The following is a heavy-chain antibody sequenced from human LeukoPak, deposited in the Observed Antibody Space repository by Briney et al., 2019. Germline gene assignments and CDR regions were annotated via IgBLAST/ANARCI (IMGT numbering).Heavy chain of an antibody. V-gene: IGHV4-59*01. J-gene: IGHJ5*02. CDR3: ARYLRGYSYGLDP. CDR2: IYYSGST. D-gene: IGHD5-18*01. CDR1: GGSFSGYY. Sequence: SETLSLTCAVYGGSFSGYYWSWIRQPPGKGLEWIGYIYYSGSTNYNPSLKSRVTISVDTSKNQFSLKLSSVTAADTAVYYCARYLRGYSYGLDPWGQGTLVTVSS.